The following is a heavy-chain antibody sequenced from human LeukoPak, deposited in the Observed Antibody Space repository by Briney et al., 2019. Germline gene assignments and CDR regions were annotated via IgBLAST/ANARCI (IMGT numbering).Heavy chain of an antibody. CDR2: INTNTGNP. CDR3: ARDPDHSSDSDY. CDR1: GYTFTRYT. D-gene: IGHD6-19*01. Sequence: ASVKVSCKASGYTFTRYTINWVRQAPGQGLEWMGWINTNTGNPTYAQGFTGRFVSSLDTSVTTAYLQINSLKAEDTAVYYCARDPDHSSDSDYWGQGTLVTVSS. J-gene: IGHJ4*02. V-gene: IGHV7-4-1*02.